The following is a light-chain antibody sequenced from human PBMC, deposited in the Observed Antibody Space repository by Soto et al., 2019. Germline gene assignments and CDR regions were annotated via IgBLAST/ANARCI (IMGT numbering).Light chain of an antibody. V-gene: IGKV1-27*01. CDR3: QKYNIAAVT. CDR1: EGISNY. Sequence: DIQMTQSPSSLSASVGDRVTITCRASEGISNYLAWYQQKPGKVPKLLFYAASTLQSGVPSRFSGSVSGTQFTLFISSPLPEGAATYYCQKYNIAAVTFGPGTKVYI. J-gene: IGKJ3*01. CDR2: AAS.